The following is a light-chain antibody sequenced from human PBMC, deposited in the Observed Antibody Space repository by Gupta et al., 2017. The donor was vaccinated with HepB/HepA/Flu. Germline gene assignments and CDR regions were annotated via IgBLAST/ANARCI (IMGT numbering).Light chain of an antibody. V-gene: IGLV1-40*01. J-gene: IGLJ2*01. Sequence: QSVLTQPPSVSGAPGQRVTISCTGSRSNIGAGYDVQWYQQLPGTAPKLLIYRDTIRPSGVPARFSCSKSGASASLAITVLQAEDEADYYCQSYDGSLSGSVFGGGTKLTVL. CDR3: QSYDGSLSGSV. CDR2: RDT. CDR1: RSNIGAGYD.